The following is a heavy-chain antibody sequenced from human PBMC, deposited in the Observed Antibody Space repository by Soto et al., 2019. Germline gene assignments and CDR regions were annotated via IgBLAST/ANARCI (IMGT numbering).Heavy chain of an antibody. D-gene: IGHD3-22*01. V-gene: IGHV1-8*01. CDR1: GYTFTSYD. Sequence: ASVKVSCKASGYTFTSYDINWVRQATGQGLEWMGWMNPNSGNTGYAQKFQGRVTMTRNTSISTAYVELSSLRSEDTAVYYCARPIAYYDRSGYYFDAFDIWGQGTMVTV. CDR2: MNPNSGNT. CDR3: ARPIAYYDRSGYYFDAFDI. J-gene: IGHJ3*02.